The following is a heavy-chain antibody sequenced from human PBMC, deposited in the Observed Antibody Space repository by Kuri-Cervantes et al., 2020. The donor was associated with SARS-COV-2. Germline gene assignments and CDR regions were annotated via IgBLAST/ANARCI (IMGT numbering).Heavy chain of an antibody. CDR2: IIPIFGTA. CDR3: ARLGAAAGPFEYFQH. Sequence: SVKVSCKASGGTFSSYAMNWVRQAPGQGLEWMGGIIPIFGTANYAQEFQGRVTITADESTSTAYMELSSLRSEDTAVYYCARLGAAAGPFEYFQHWGQGTLVTVSS. CDR1: GGTFSSYA. D-gene: IGHD6-13*01. J-gene: IGHJ1*01. V-gene: IGHV1-69*13.